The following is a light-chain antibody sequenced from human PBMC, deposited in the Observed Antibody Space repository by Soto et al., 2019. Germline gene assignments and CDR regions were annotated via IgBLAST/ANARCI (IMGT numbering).Light chain of an antibody. V-gene: IGLV2-14*03. CDR1: SSDIGSYDH. CDR3: ISYTDRQSYL. CDR2: AVS. J-gene: IGLJ1*01. Sequence: SALTQPASVCGSPGQSITISCSGTSSDIGSYDHVAWYQQFPGKSPKLIIYAVSDRPSGVSDRFSGSKSGISASLTISGLQTEDEADYYCISYTDRQSYLFGTGTKVTVL.